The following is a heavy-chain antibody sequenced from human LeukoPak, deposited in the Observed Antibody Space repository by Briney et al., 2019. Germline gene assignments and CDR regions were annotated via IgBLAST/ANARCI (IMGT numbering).Heavy chain of an antibody. Sequence: PGESLKISCKGSGYSFSSYWIAWVRQMPGKGLERMGIIYPGDSATKYSPSFQGHVTVSADKSISTAYLQWSSLKASDTAMYYCARQNWGVDYWGQGTLVTVSS. J-gene: IGHJ4*02. D-gene: IGHD7-27*01. V-gene: IGHV5-51*01. CDR2: IYPGDSAT. CDR3: ARQNWGVDY. CDR1: GYSFSSYW.